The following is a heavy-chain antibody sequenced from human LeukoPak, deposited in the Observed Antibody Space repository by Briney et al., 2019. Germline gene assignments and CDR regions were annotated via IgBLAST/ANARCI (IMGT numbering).Heavy chain of an antibody. Sequence: GGSLRLSCAASGFTFSSYAMSWVRQAPGKGLEWVAVIWYDGSNKYYADSVKGRFTISRDNSKNTLYLQMNSLRAEDTAVYYCAYLILNDYGDGWGQGTLVTVSS. CDR3: AYLILNDYGDG. D-gene: IGHD2-21*01. CDR1: GFTFSSYA. J-gene: IGHJ4*02. CDR2: IWYDGSNK. V-gene: IGHV3-33*08.